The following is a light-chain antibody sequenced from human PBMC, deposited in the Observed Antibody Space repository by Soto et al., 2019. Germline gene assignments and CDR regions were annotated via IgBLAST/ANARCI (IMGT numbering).Light chain of an antibody. Sequence: DIKMTQSPSTLSASVGDTVTITCRASQRISGWLAWHQQKPGKAPKLLIYDASSLESGVPSRFSGSGAGTEFTLTISSLQPDDFATYYCQHYYGFSRTFGQGTKVDIK. CDR1: QRISGW. CDR2: DAS. J-gene: IGKJ1*01. CDR3: QHYYGFSRT. V-gene: IGKV1-5*01.